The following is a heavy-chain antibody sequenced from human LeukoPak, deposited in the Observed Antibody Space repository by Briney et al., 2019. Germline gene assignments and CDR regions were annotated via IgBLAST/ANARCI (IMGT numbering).Heavy chain of an antibody. V-gene: IGHV4-31*03. CDR1: GVSISSGGYY. J-gene: IGHJ4*02. Sequence: PSETLSLTCTVSGVSISSGGYYWSWIRQHPGKGLEWIGYIYYSGSTYYNPSLKSRVTISVDTSKNQFSLKLSSVTAADTAVYYCARAARELLVRGVECFDYWGQGTLVTVSS. D-gene: IGHD3-10*01. CDR2: IYYSGST. CDR3: ARAARELLVRGVECFDY.